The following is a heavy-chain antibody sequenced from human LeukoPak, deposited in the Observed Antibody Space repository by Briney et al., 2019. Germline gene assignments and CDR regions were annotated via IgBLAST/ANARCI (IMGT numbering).Heavy chain of an antibody. Sequence: GGSLRLSCAASGFTFSSYGMHWVRQAPGKGLEWVAVISYDGSNKYYADSVKGRFTISRDNSKNTLYLQMNSLRAEDTAVYYCARANKVGASNWFDPWGQGTLVTVSS. V-gene: IGHV3-30*03. CDR1: GFTFSSYG. CDR3: ARANKVGASNWFDP. D-gene: IGHD1-26*01. CDR2: ISYDGSNK. J-gene: IGHJ5*02.